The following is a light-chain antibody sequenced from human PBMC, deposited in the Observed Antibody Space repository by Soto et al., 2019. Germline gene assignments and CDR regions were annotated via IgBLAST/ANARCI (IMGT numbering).Light chain of an antibody. CDR2: GAS. CDR1: QSVSSNL. Sequence: ETVLTQSPGTLSLSPGERATLSCRASQSVSSNLLAWYQEKPGQAPRLLIFGASRRATGSPDRFSGSGSGTDFTLTITRLEPEDFAVYYCRQYGTSLGFPVGGGTKVDIK. V-gene: IGKV3-20*01. CDR3: RQYGTSLGFP. J-gene: IGKJ4*01.